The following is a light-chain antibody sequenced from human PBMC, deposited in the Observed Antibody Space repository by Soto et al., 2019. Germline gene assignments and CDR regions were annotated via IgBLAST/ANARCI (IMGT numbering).Light chain of an antibody. J-gene: IGKJ2*01. CDR2: VAS. Sequence: DIQMTQSPSSLSASVGDRVTITCRASQSISTYLNWYQQKPGKDPKVLIYVASSLQSGVPSRFSGSGSGTDFTLTISSLQPEDFATYYCQQSYSTPRTFGQGTKLEIK. CDR1: QSISTY. CDR3: QQSYSTPRT. V-gene: IGKV1-39*01.